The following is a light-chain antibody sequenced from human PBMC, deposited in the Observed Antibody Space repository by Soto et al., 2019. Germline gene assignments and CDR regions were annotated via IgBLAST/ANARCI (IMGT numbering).Light chain of an antibody. V-gene: IGKV4-1*01. Sequence: DIVMTQSPDSLAVSLGERATINCKSSQSILYSSDNRNYLVWYQQKPGQAPRLLISGASRRATGIPDRFSGSGSGTDFTLTISRLESEDFAVYYCQRYGSSPPHTFGQGTKLEIK. CDR1: QSILYSSDNRNY. CDR3: QRYGSSPPHT. CDR2: GAS. J-gene: IGKJ2*01.